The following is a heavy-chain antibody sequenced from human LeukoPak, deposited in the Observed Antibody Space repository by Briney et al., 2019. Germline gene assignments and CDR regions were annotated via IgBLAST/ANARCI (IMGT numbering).Heavy chain of an antibody. CDR3: ARGKGSGWYLDASDI. CDR1: GGSISSYY. Sequence: SETLSLTCTVSGGSISSYYWSWIRQPPGKGLEWIGYIYYSGSTNYNPSLKSRVTISVDTSKNQFSLKLSSVTAADTAVYYCARGKGSGWYLDASDIWGQGTMVTVSS. V-gene: IGHV4-59*01. J-gene: IGHJ3*02. CDR2: IYYSGST. D-gene: IGHD6-19*01.